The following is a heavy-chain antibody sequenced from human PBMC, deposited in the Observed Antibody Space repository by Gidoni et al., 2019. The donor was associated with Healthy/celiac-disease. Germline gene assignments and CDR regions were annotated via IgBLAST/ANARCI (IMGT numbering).Heavy chain of an antibody. V-gene: IGHV3-23*01. CDR2: ISGSGGST. Sequence: EVQLLESGGGLVQPGGSLRLSCAASGFPLSSCTMSWVRQAPGKGVEGVSAISGSGGSTYYADSVKGRFTISRDNSKNTLYLQMNSLKAEDTAVYYCAKVGYDSSGRITYYFDYWGQGTLVTVSS. CDR1: GFPLSSCT. J-gene: IGHJ4*02. D-gene: IGHD3-22*01. CDR3: AKVGYDSSGRITYYFDY.